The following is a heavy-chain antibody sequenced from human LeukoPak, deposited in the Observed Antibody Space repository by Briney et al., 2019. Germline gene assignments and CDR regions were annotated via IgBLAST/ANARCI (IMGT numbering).Heavy chain of an antibody. CDR3: AAPHEDY. CDR2: ISYDGSNK. J-gene: IGHJ4*02. CDR1: GFTFSSYA. V-gene: IGHV3-30-3*01. Sequence: GRSLRLSCAASGFTFSSYAMHWVRQAPGKGLEWVAVISYDGSNKYYADSVKGRFTISRDNSKNTLYLQMNSLGAEDTAVYYCAAPHEDYWGQGTLVTVSS.